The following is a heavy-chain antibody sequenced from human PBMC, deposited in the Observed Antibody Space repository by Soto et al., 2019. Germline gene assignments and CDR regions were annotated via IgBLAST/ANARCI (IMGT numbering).Heavy chain of an antibody. J-gene: IGHJ4*02. CDR1: GFTFSSYA. V-gene: IGHV3-23*01. CDR3: AKDRAVGSVVTTYDDY. D-gene: IGHD3-10*01. Sequence: EVQLLEAGGGLVQPGGSLRLSCAASGFTFSSYAMSWVRQAPGKGLEWVSAISGSGGRTYYADSVKGRFTISRDNSKHTQYLQMNRLRAQATAVYYYAKDRAVGSVVTTYDDYWGQGTLVTVSS. CDR2: ISGSGGRT.